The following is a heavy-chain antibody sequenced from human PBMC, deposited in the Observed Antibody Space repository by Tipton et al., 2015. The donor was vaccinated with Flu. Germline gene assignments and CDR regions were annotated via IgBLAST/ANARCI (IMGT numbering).Heavy chain of an antibody. D-gene: IGHD6-19*01. CDR1: GGSISSYY. CDR2: IYYSGST. J-gene: IGHJ4*02. V-gene: IGHV4-59*07. CDR3: ARGAVAGTLDY. Sequence: TLSLTCTVPGGSISSYYWSWIRQPPGKGLEWIGYIYYSGSTNYNPSLKSRVTISVDTSKNQFSLKLSSVTAADTAVYYCARGAVAGTLDYWGQGTLVTVSS.